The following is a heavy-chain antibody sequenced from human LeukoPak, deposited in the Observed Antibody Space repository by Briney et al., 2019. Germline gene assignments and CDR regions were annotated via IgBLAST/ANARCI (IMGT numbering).Heavy chain of an antibody. CDR2: IVVGSGDT. CDR1: GFSFTRSA. V-gene: IGHV1-58*02. J-gene: IGHJ4*02. D-gene: IGHD3-10*01. CDR3: AAKFGDFDY. Sequence: SVKVSCKASGFSFTRSAMQWVRQARGQRLEWIGWIVVGSGDTNYAQKFQERVTITRDMSTSTAYMELSSLRSEDTAVYYCAAKFGDFDYWGQGTLVTVSS.